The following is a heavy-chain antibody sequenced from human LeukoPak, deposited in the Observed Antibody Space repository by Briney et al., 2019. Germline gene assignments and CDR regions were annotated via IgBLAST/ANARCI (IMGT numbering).Heavy chain of an antibody. CDR2: MNPNSGNT. D-gene: IGHD6-19*01. J-gene: IGHJ4*02. V-gene: IGHV1-18*01. Sequence: ASVKVSCKTSGYTFTSYDINWVRQATGQGLEWMGWMNPNSGNTNYAQKLQGRVTMTTDTSTSTAYMELRSLRSDDTAVYYCARGVSSSGWHKDWGQGTLVTVSS. CDR1: GYTFTSYD. CDR3: ARGVSSSGWHKD.